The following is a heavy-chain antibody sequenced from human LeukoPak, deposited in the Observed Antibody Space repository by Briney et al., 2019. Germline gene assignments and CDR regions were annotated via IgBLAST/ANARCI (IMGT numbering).Heavy chain of an antibody. D-gene: IGHD4-4*01. CDR2: ISGQNDNT. J-gene: IGHJ4*02. Sequence: ASVKVSCKASGYIFRNYGVSWVRQAPGQGLEWMGWISGQNDNTDYAQKFQGRVTMTKDTSASTAYMGLRSLRSDDTAVYYCARIDYSNNHYWGQGTLVTVSS. V-gene: IGHV1-18*01. CDR3: ARIDYSNNHY. CDR1: GYIFRNYG.